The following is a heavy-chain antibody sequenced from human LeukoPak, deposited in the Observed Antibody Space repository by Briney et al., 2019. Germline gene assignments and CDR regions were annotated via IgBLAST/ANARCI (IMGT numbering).Heavy chain of an antibody. CDR1: GGSISSSSYY. J-gene: IGHJ4*02. CDR3: ARGGATTIDY. V-gene: IGHV4-61*02. CDR2: IYTSGST. D-gene: IGHD1-26*01. Sequence: PSETLSLTCTVSGGSISSSSYYWSWIRQPAGKGLEWIGRIYTSGSTNYNPSLKSRVTISVDTSKNQFSLKLSSVTAADTAVYYCARGGATTIDYWGQGTLVTVSS.